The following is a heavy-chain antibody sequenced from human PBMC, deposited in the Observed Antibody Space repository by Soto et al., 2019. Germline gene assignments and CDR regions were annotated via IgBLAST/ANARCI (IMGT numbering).Heavy chain of an antibody. D-gene: IGHD3-22*01. CDR3: ARPDEGGYSSNHHYYYALDV. V-gene: IGHV1-69*01. J-gene: IGHJ6*02. CDR1: GGTFRSYS. CDR2: IIPIFDIT. Sequence: QVQLVQSGAEVKKPGSSVKVSCKASGGTFRSYSIGWVRQAPGQGLEWMGGIIPIFDITNYAQKFQGSVTITADASTSTAYMELRSLGSDDTAVYYCARPDEGGYSSNHHYYYALDVWGQGTTVTV.